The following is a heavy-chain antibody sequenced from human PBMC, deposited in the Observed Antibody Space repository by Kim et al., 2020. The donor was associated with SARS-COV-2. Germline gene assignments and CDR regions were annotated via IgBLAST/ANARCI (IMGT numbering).Heavy chain of an antibody. CDR3: ARARDSSYWYFDL. V-gene: IGHV1-46*01. D-gene: IGHD3-22*01. Sequence: YAQKFQGRVTMTRDTSTSTVYMELSSLRSDDTAVYYCARARDSSYWYFDLWGRGTLVTVSS. J-gene: IGHJ2*01.